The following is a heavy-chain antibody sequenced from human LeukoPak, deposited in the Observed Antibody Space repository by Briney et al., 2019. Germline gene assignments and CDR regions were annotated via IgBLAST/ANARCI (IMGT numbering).Heavy chain of an antibody. J-gene: IGHJ4*02. Sequence: PGGSLRLSCVASGLTFNSHSMSWVRQAPGMGLEWVSVVSTNGDVTFYADSVKGRFTISRDNSKNTLFLQMNSLRAEDTAVYYCAKGLAPHDYWGQGTLVTVSS. V-gene: IGHV3-23*01. CDR2: VSTNGDVT. CDR3: AKGLAPHDY. D-gene: IGHD3-9*01. CDR1: GLTFNSHS.